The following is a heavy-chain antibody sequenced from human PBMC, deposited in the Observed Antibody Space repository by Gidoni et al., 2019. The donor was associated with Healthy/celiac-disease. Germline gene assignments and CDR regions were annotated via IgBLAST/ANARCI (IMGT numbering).Heavy chain of an antibody. J-gene: IGHJ2*01. CDR3: ARAPVATIIGGYWYFDL. V-gene: IGHV4-4*02. Sequence: QVQLQESAPGLVQPSRTLSLTCAVSGGSISSSNWWSWVRQPPGKGLEWIGEIYHSGSTNYTPSLKSRVTISVDKSKNQFSLKLSSVTAADTAVYYCARAPVATIIGGYWYFDLWGRGTLVTVSS. CDR2: IYHSGST. CDR1: GGSISSSNW. D-gene: IGHD5-12*01.